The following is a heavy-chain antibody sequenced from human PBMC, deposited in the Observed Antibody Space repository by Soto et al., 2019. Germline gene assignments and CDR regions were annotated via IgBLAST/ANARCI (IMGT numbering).Heavy chain of an antibody. D-gene: IGHD6-13*01. Sequence: QVQLVQSGAEVKKPGASVKVSCKASGYTFTGYYMHWVRQAPGQGLEWMGWINPNSGGTNYAQKFQGWVTMTRDTSISTAYMELSRLRSDDTAVYYCARVRVAAAGRYYYGMDVWGQGTTVTVSS. J-gene: IGHJ6*02. CDR3: ARVRVAAAGRYYYGMDV. CDR1: GYTFTGYY. CDR2: INPNSGGT. V-gene: IGHV1-2*04.